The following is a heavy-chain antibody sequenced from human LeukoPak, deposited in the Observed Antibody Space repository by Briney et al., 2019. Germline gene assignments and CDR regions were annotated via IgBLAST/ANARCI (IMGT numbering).Heavy chain of an antibody. V-gene: IGHV3-15*01. Sequence: GGSLRLSCAASGFNFNYVWMNWVRQAPGKGLEWVGRIRTKIEGETTDYAAPVKGRFTISRDDSKTTLFLQMNSLKTADSAVYYCTTERNWELLRPYGLDIWGQGTTVIV. CDR1: GFNFNYVW. D-gene: IGHD1-26*01. CDR3: TTERNWELLRPYGLDI. CDR2: IRTKIEGETT. J-gene: IGHJ6*02.